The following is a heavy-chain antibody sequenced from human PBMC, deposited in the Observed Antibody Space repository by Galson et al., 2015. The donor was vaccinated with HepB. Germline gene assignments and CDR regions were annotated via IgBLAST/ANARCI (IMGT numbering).Heavy chain of an antibody. J-gene: IGHJ4*02. V-gene: IGHV1-46*01. Sequence: SVKVSCKASGSTFTSFYMHWVRQAPGQGLEWMGIINPSSGSTTYAQKFQGRVTMTRDTSTSTVYMELSSLRSEDTAVYYCARDSYFDYWGQGTLVTVSS. CDR1: GSTFTSFY. CDR3: ARDSYFDY. CDR2: INPSSGST.